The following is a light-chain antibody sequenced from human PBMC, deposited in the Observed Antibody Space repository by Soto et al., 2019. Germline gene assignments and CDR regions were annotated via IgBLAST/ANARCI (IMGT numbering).Light chain of an antibody. CDR3: QQRSNWPRT. CDR1: QTISSH. J-gene: IGKJ1*01. V-gene: IGKV3-11*01. CDR2: GAS. Sequence: ETVMTQSPVTLSVSPGERATLSCRASQTISSHLVWYQQKPGQPPRLLIYGASTRATGIPARFSGSGSGTDFTLTISSLEPEDFAVYYCQQRSNWPRTFGQGTKVDIK.